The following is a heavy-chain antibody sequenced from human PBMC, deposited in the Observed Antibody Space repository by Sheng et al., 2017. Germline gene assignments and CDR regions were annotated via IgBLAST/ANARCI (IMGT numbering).Heavy chain of an antibody. CDR2: IYSNGNT. D-gene: IGHD3-16*01. J-gene: IGHJ6*02. CDR3: AGREGGYYYGMDV. Sequence: EVQLVESGGGLVQPGGSLRLSCAASGFTVRSNIMSWARQAPGKGLEWVSIIYSNGNTQYADSVKGRFTISRDISKNTLNLQMNSLRADDTAVYYCAGREGGYYYGMDVWGQGTTVTVSS. CDR1: GFTVRSNI. V-gene: IGHV3-66*04.